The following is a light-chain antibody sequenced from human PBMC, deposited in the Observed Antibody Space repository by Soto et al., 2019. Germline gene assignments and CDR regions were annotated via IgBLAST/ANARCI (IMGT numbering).Light chain of an antibody. Sequence: QSALTLPPSASGSPGQSVTISCTGTKNDIGVYDFVSWYQHHPGKAPRLIIYEVVQRPSGVPDRFSGSKSGNTASLTVSGLQAADEADYFCKSYAGSNTYVFGSGTKATV. CDR3: KSYAGSNTYV. J-gene: IGLJ1*01. V-gene: IGLV2-8*01. CDR1: KNDIGVYDF. CDR2: EVV.